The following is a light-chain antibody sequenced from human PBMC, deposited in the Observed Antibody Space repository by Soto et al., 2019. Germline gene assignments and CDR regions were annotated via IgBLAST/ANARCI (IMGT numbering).Light chain of an antibody. CDR3: QQYGSSPWT. CDR2: GAS. V-gene: IGKV3-15*01. Sequence: DIVLTQSPATLSVSLGERVSLSCRASQIISSNLAWYQQKPGQIPRLLIYGASARAAGIPARFSGSGSGTEFTLTISSLQSEDFAVYYCQQYGSSPWTFGQGTKVEIK. J-gene: IGKJ1*01. CDR1: QIISSN.